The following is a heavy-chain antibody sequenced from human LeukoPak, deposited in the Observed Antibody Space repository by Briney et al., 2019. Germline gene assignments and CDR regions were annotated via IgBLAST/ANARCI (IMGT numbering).Heavy chain of an antibody. Sequence: GGSLRLSCEASGLSFSDYGMHSVRQAPGKGLEWVAFIRYDGSNKYYADSVKGRFTVSRDNSQSTLYLQMNSLRVEDTAVYYCARQFESLRSSAYDLWGQGAMVIVSS. CDR3: ARQFESLRSSAYDL. CDR1: GLSFSDYG. D-gene: IGHD4-17*01. J-gene: IGHJ3*01. CDR2: IRYDGSNK. V-gene: IGHV3-30*02.